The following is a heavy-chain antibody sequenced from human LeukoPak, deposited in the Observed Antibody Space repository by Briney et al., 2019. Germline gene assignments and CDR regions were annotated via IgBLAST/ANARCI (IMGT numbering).Heavy chain of an antibody. CDR2: ISYDGSNK. J-gene: IGHJ4*02. CDR1: GFTFSSYA. CDR3: AREASSSSTSWDYFDY. D-gene: IGHD2-2*01. V-gene: IGHV3-30*01. Sequence: GRSLRLSCAASGFTFSSYAMHWVRQAPGKGLEWVAVISYDGSNKYYADSVKARFTISRGNSKNTLYLQMNSLRAEDTAVYYCAREASSSSTSWDYFDYWGQGTLVTVSS.